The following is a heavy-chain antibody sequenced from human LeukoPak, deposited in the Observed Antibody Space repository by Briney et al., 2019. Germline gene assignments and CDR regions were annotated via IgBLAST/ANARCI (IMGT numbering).Heavy chain of an antibody. D-gene: IGHD2/OR15-2a*01. Sequence: TGGSLRLSCAASGFTFSSYGMHWVRQAPGKGLEWVAVISYDGSNKDYADSVKGRFTISRDNSKNTLYLQMNSLTVEDTAVYYCAKAADQYYYSYFYYMDVWGKGTTVTVSS. J-gene: IGHJ6*03. CDR1: GFTFSSYG. CDR3: AKAADQYYYSYFYYMDV. V-gene: IGHV3-30*18. CDR2: ISYDGSNK.